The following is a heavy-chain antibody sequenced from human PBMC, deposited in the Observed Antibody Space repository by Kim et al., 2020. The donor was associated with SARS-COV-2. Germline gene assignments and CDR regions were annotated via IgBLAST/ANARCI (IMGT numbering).Heavy chain of an antibody. CDR2: ISSDGSAT. J-gene: IGHJ4*02. V-gene: IGHV3-74*01. CDR1: GFTFSDYW. D-gene: IGHD1-26*01. CDR3: VLNILGTIAY. Sequence: GGSLRLSCAASGFTFSDYWMHWVRQVPGKGLEWVSRISSDGSATSYADSVKGLFTISRDNAKNTLFLQINRLRAEDTAVYYCVLNILGTIAYWGQGVLVT.